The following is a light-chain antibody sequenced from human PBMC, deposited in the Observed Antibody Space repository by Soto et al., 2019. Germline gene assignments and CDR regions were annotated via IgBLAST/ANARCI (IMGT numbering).Light chain of an antibody. CDR1: QNINSW. J-gene: IGKJ1*01. CDR2: EAS. CDR3: QQYNVYSWT. V-gene: IGKV1-5*03. Sequence: IRMTQSPSSLSASTGDRVTITGGASQNINSWLAWYQQKPGKANQLLIYEASSLEKGVPARFGGSGSGTEFTLTISSLQPDDFATYYCQQYNVYSWTFGQGTKVDIK.